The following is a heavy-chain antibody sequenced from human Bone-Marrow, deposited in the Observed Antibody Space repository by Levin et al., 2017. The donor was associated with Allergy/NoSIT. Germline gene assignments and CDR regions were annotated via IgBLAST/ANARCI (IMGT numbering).Heavy chain of an antibody. CDR1: GFTFSSYA. J-gene: IGHJ1*01. CDR2: ISYDGSNK. V-gene: IGHV3-30-3*01. Sequence: LSLTCAASGFTFSSYAMHWVRQAPGKGLEWVAVISYDGSNKYYADSVKGRFTISRDNSKNTLYLQMNSLRAEDTAVYYCARDHGDYGALQHWGQGTLVTVSS. D-gene: IGHD4-17*01. CDR3: ARDHGDYGALQH.